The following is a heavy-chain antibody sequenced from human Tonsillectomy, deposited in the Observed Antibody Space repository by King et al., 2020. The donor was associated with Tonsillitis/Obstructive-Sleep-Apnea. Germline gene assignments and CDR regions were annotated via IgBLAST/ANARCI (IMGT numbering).Heavy chain of an antibody. CDR2: ISHSGST. J-gene: IGHJ3*02. Sequence: VQLQQWGAGLLKPSEPLSLTCAVYGGSFSGYYWSWIRQPPGKGLEWIGEISHSGSTNYNPSLKSRVTISVDTSRNQFSLRLTSITAADTAVYYCAKGGLAHDAFDIWGQGTMVTVSS. V-gene: IGHV4-34*01. CDR3: AKGGLAHDAFDI. CDR1: GGSFSGYY.